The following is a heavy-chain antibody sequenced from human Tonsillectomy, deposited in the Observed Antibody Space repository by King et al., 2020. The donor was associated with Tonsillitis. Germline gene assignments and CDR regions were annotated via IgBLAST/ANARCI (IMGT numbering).Heavy chain of an antibody. CDR1: GGTFSSYP. D-gene: IGHD4-11*01. Sequence: QLVQSGAEVKKPGSSVKVSCKASGGTFSSYPISWVRQAPGQGLEWMGRIIPILGIANYAQKFQDRVTITADISTSTAHMELSSLRSDDTAVYYCARDGYSNYNDYWGQGTLVTVSS. V-gene: IGHV1-69*04. CDR2: IIPILGIA. J-gene: IGHJ4*02. CDR3: ARDGYSNYNDY.